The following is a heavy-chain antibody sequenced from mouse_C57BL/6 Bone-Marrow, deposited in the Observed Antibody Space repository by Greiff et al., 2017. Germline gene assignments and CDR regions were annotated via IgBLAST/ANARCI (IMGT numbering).Heavy chain of an antibody. CDR2: ISDGGSYT. CDR1: GFTFSSYA. J-gene: IGHJ3*01. CDR3: ARDGGWLLPSWFAY. V-gene: IGHV5-4*01. D-gene: IGHD2-3*01. Sequence: EVQGVESGGGLVKPGGSLKLSCAASGFTFSSYAMSWVRQTPEKRLEWVATISDGGSYTYYPDNVKGRFTISRDNAKNNLYPQMSHLKSEDTAMYYCARDGGWLLPSWFAYWGQGTLVTVSA.